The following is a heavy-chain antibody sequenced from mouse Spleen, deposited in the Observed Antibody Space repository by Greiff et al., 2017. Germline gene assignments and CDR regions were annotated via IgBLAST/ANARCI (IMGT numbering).Heavy chain of an antibody. D-gene: IGHD1-1*01. CDR2: INPSNGGT. J-gene: IGHJ2*01. V-gene: IGHV1-53*01. CDR1: GYTFTSYW. Sequence: VQLQQPGTELVKPGASVKLSCKASGYTFTSYWMHWVKQRPGQGLEWIGNINPSNGGTNYNEKFKSKATLTVDKSSSTAYMQLSSLTSEDSAVYYCARGGFITTVVSNFDYWGQGTTLTVSS. CDR3: ARGGFITTVVSNFDY.